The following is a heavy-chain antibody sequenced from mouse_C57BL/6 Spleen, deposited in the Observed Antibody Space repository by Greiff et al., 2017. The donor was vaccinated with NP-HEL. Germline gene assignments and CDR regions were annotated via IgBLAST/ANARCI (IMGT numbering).Heavy chain of an antibody. CDR1: GYTFTSYW. V-gene: IGHV1-72*01. J-gene: IGHJ3*01. CDR2: IDPNSGGT. D-gene: IGHD1-1*01. Sequence: QVQLKQPGAELVKPGASVKLSCKASGYTFTSYWMHWVKQRPGRGLEWIGRIDPNSGGTKYNEKFKSKATLTVDKPSSTAYMQLSSLTSEDSAVYYCAREGGYYGSREDWFAYWGQGTLVTVSA. CDR3: AREGGYYGSREDWFAY.